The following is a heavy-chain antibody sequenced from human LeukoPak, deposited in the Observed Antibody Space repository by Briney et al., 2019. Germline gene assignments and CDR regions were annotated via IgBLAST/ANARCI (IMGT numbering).Heavy chain of an antibody. CDR2: ISSSSSTI. CDR3: ARGVASPDDY. CDR1: GFTFSSYS. J-gene: IGHJ4*02. Sequence: GESLRLSCAAAGFTFSSYSMNWVRQAPGKGLEWVSYISSSSSTIYYADSVKGRFTISRDNAKNSLYLQMNSLRAEDTAVYYCARGVASPDDYGGQGTLVTVSS. V-gene: IGHV3-48*01. D-gene: IGHD5-12*01.